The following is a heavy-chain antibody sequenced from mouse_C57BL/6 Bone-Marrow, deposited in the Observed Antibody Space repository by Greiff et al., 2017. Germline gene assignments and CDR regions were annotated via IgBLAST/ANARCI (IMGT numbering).Heavy chain of an antibody. D-gene: IGHD2-12*01. CDR1: GFTFSDYG. CDR2: ISSGSSTT. J-gene: IGHJ1*03. V-gene: IGHV5-17*01. CDR3: ARGGRRGDV. Sequence: EVKLMESGGGLVKPGGSLKLSCAASGFTFSDYGMHWVRQAPEKGLEWVAYISSGSSTTYYADTVKGRFTFSRDNAKNTLFLQLPSLRSEDTAVFYCARGGRRGDVWGTGTTVTVSA.